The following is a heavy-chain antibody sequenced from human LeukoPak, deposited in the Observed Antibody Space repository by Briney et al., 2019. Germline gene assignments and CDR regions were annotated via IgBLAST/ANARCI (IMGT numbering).Heavy chain of an antibody. Sequence: ASVKVSCKASGYTFTGYYIHWVRRAPGQGLEWMGWINPNSGGTNYAQNFQGRVTMSRDTSINTAYMELSRLTSDDTAMYYCARVGSGSSYNGAFDIWGQGTAVTVSS. CDR2: INPNSGGT. CDR1: GYTFTGYY. J-gene: IGHJ3*02. V-gene: IGHV1-2*02. D-gene: IGHD3-10*01. CDR3: ARVGSGSSYNGAFDI.